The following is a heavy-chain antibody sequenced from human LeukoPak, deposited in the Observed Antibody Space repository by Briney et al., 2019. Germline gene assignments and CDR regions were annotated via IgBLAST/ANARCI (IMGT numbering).Heavy chain of an antibody. CDR2: IRYDGSNK. J-gene: IGHJ4*02. Sequence: GRSLRLSCAASGFTFSSYGMHWVRQAPGKGLEWVAFIRYDGSNKYYADSVKGRFTISRDNSKNTLYLQMNSLRAEDTAVYYCAKLMNRVQDIVVVPAAFDYWGQGTLVTVSS. D-gene: IGHD2-2*01. CDR3: AKLMNRVQDIVVVPAAFDY. CDR1: GFTFSSYG. V-gene: IGHV3-30*02.